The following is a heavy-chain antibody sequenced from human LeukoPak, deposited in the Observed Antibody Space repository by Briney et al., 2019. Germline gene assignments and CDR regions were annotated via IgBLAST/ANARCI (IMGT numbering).Heavy chain of an antibody. CDR2: IYYSGST. CDR1: GGSISNYY. V-gene: IGHV4-59*01. J-gene: IGHJ4*02. CDR3: ARDLYDSSGFYFDY. D-gene: IGHD3-22*01. Sequence: NPSETLSLTCTVSGGSISNYYWSWVRQPPGKGLEWIGYIYYSGSTNYNPSLKSRVTISVDTSKNQFSLKLSSVTAVDTAMYYCARDLYDSSGFYFDYWGQGTLVTVSS.